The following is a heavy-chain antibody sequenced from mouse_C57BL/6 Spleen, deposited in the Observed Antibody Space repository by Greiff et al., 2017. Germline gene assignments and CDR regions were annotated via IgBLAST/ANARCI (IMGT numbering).Heavy chain of an antibody. J-gene: IGHJ4*01. CDR1: GYTFSDYN. D-gene: IGHD3-1*01. CDR3: AREGATYYAMDY. CDR2: INPNNGGT. V-gene: IGHV1-18*01. Sequence: VQLKQSGPELVKPGASVKIPCKASGYTFSDYNMDWVKQSHGKSLEWIGDINPNNGGTIYNQKFKGKATLTVDKSSSTAYMELRSLTSEDTAVYYCAREGATYYAMDYWGQGTSVTVSS.